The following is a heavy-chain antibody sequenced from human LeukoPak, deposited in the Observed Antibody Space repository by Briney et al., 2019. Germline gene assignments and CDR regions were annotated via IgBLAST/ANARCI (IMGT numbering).Heavy chain of an antibody. CDR1: GGSINSYY. Sequence: SETLSLTCTVSGGSINSYYWSWVRQPPGKGLEWIGYIYYSGSTNYNPSLKSQVTISVDTSKNQFSLKLSSVTAADTAVYYCAREDVGTGYFDYWGQGTLVTVSS. D-gene: IGHD1-26*01. J-gene: IGHJ4*02. V-gene: IGHV4-59*01. CDR3: AREDVGTGYFDY. CDR2: IYYSGST.